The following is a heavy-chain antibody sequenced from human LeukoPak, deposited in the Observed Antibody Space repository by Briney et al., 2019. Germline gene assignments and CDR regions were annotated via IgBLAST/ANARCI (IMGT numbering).Heavy chain of an antibody. V-gene: IGHV4-30-2*01. Sequence: SGTLSLTCAVSDGSIIVGSYSWSWIRQPPGKGLEWIGDIYHSGSTYYNPSRTSRVTISRNRSKNQFSLKLSSVTAADTAVYYCARLRITMARGVIINWGQGTLVTVSS. D-gene: IGHD3-10*01. CDR2: IYHSGST. CDR1: DGSIIVGSYS. CDR3: ARLRITMARGVIIN. J-gene: IGHJ4*02.